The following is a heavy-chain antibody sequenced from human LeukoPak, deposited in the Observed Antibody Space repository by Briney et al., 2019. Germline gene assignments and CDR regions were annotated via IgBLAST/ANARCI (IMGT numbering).Heavy chain of an antibody. CDR2: ISSSYI. CDR3: ARDTTYRGGFDY. J-gene: IGHJ4*02. D-gene: IGHD3-10*01. CDR1: GFTFSSYS. V-gene: IGHV3-21*01. Sequence: GGSLRLSCAASGFTFSSYSMNWVRQAPGKGLEWVSSISSSYIYYADSVKGRFTISRDNAKNSLYLQMNSLRAEDTAVYYCARDTTYRGGFDYWGQGTLVTVSS.